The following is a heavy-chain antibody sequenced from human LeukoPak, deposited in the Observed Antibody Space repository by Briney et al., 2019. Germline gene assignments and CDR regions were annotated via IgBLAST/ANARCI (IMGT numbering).Heavy chain of an antibody. V-gene: IGHV4-61*02. CDR1: GGSISSGGYC. J-gene: IGHJ6*03. Sequence: SQTLSLTCTVSGGSISSGGYCWSWIRQPAGKGLEWIGRIYTSGSTNYNPSLKSRVTISVDTSKNQFSLKLSSVTAADTAVYYCARDQGVVAATLYYYYYMDVWGKGTTVTISS. D-gene: IGHD2-15*01. CDR3: ARDQGVVAATLYYYYYMDV. CDR2: IYTSGST.